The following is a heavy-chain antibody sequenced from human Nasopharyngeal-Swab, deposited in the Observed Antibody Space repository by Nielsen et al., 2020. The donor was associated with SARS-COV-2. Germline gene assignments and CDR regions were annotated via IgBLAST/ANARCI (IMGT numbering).Heavy chain of an antibody. CDR3: ARGSTVSSYYHYMDV. J-gene: IGHJ6*03. V-gene: IGHV3-66*01. CDR1: GFTVSSNY. Sequence: GGSLRLSCAASGFTVSSNYMHWVRQAPGEGLEWVSAFYSGGTTYYADSVKGRVTISRDNSNNTVYLQMNSLRAEDTAVYYCARGSTVSSYYHYMDVWGKGTTVTASS. D-gene: IGHD2-2*01. CDR2: FYSGGTT.